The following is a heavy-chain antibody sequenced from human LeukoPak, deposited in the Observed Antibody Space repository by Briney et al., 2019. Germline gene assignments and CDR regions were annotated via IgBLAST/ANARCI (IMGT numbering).Heavy chain of an antibody. CDR1: GFTFSSYA. D-gene: IGHD2-2*01. Sequence: QPGGSLRLSCAASGFTFSSYAMSWVRQAPGKGLEWVSAISGSGGSTYYADSVKGRFTISRDNSKNTLYLQMNSLRAEDTAVYYCAKDLDTNTYIVVVPAVLDYWGQGTLVTVSS. J-gene: IGHJ4*02. V-gene: IGHV3-23*01. CDR2: ISGSGGST. CDR3: AKDLDTNTYIVVVPAVLDY.